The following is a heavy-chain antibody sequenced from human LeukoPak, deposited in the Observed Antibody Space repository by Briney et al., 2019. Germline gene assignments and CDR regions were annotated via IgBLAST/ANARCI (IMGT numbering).Heavy chain of an antibody. V-gene: IGHV1-2*02. CDR2: PSPKSVVT. Sequence: ASLKASCKASGHIFTCYYMHWVRQTPGQGLEWMGWPSPKSVVTHSAQKFEGRVTMTSETSISTAYMELRRLTSDDTAVYYCARPEGSYYYGPGVWFDPWGQGTLVTVSS. CDR3: ARPEGSYYYGPGVWFDP. J-gene: IGHJ5*02. D-gene: IGHD3-10*01. CDR1: GHIFTCYY.